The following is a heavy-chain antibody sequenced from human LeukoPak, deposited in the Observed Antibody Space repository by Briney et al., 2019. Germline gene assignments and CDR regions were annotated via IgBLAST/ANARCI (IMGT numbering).Heavy chain of an antibody. D-gene: IGHD3-9*01. CDR3: ASHVLRYFDWFGWFDP. CDR2: INHSGST. J-gene: IGHJ5*02. V-gene: IGHV4-34*01. CDR1: GFTFSTFA. Sequence: GSLRLSCAASGFTFSTFAMIWVRQPPGKGLEWIGEINHSGSTNYNPSLKSRVTISVDTSKNQFSPKLSSVTAADTAVYYCASHVLRYFDWFGWFDPWGQGTLVTVSS.